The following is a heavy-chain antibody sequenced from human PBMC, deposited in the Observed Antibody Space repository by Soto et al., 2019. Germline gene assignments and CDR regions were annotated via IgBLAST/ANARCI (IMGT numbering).Heavy chain of an antibody. V-gene: IGHV3-48*02. J-gene: IGHJ5*02. D-gene: IGHD6-13*01. Sequence: EVQLVESGGGLVQPGGSLRLSCAASGFTFSSYSMNWVRQAPGKGREWVSYISSSSSTIYYADSVKGRFTISRDNAKNSLYLQMNSLRDEDTAVYYCARDTAAGSFFDWFDPWGQGTLVTVSS. CDR3: ARDTAAGSFFDWFDP. CDR1: GFTFSSYS. CDR2: ISSSSSTI.